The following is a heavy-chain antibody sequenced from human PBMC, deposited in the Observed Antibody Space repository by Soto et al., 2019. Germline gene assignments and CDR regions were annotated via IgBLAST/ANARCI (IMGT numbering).Heavy chain of an antibody. D-gene: IGHD1-7*01. CDR3: AKDRRAGGNYGFYSDF. V-gene: IGHV3-23*01. Sequence: EVQLLESGGGLVQPGGSLRLSCAATGFTFSSYGMTWVRQAPGKGLEWGSFSSATGAGTYYADSVKGRLTISRDNSKNTLYLQMTSLRADDTAVYYCAKDRRAGGNYGFYSDFWGQGALVIVSS. CDR2: SSATGAGT. J-gene: IGHJ4*02. CDR1: GFTFSSYG.